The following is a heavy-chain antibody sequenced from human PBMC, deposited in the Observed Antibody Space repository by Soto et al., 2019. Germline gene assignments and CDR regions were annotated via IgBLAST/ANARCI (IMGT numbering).Heavy chain of an antibody. CDR3: TPEGAGFDY. J-gene: IGHJ4*02. CDR1: GFTFSGSA. Sequence: EVQLVESGGGLVQPGGSLKLSCAASGFTFSGSAMQWVRQASGKGLEWVGRIRSKANSYATAYAASVKGRFTVSRDDSNNTAYLQLSSLKTEDTAVYYCTPEGAGFDYWGQGTLVTVSS. CDR2: IRSKANSYAT. D-gene: IGHD1-26*01. V-gene: IGHV3-73*02.